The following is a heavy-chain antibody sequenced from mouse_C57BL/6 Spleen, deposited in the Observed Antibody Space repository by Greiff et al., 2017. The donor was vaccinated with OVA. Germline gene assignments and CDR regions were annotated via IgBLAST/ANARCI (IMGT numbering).Heavy chain of an antibody. CDR2: IGPGSGST. D-gene: IGHD1-1*01. CDR1: GYTFTDYY. V-gene: IGHV1-77*01. J-gene: IGHJ3*01. Sequence: QVQLQQPGTELVKPGASVKLSCKASGYTFTDYYINWVKQRPGQGLEWIGKIGPGSGSTYYNEKFKGKATLTADKSSSTAYMQLSSLTSEDSAVYFCARPFYYGSSWFAYWGQGTLVTVSA. CDR3: ARPFYYGSSWFAY.